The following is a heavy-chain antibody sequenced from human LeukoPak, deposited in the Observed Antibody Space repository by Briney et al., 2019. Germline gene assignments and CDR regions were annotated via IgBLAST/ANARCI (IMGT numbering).Heavy chain of an antibody. J-gene: IGHJ4*02. Sequence: SETLSLTCTVSGGSFSGYYWSWIRQPPGRGLEWIGYVSDSGSTSYNPSLKSRVTISSDTSRNQFSLRLNSVTAADTAVYYCASAPVLYYFDYWGRGTLVTVSS. CDR1: GGSFSGYY. CDR3: ASAPVLYYFDY. CDR2: VSDSGST. V-gene: IGHV4-4*09.